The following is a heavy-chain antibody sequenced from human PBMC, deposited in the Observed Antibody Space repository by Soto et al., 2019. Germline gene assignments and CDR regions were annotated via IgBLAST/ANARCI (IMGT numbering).Heavy chain of an antibody. CDR1: GGSFSGYY. D-gene: IGHD1-26*01. CDR3: ARSPLRDGSYSIPRTFDF. V-gene: IGHV4-34*01. J-gene: IGHJ4*02. Sequence: SETLSLTCAVYGGSFSGYYWSWIRQPPGKGLEWIGEINYSGSTNYNPSLTSRVTISVDTSKSQFSLEVTSVTAADTAIYYCARSPLRDGSYSIPRTFDFWGQGTLVTVSS. CDR2: INYSGST.